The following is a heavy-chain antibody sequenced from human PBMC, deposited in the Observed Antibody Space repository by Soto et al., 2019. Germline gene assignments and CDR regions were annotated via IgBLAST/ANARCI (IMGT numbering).Heavy chain of an antibody. V-gene: IGHV1-3*01. Sequence: ASVKVSCKASGYTFTSYAMHWVRQAPGQRLEWMGWINAGNGNTKYSQKFQGRVTITRDTSASTAYMELSSLRSEDTAVYYCARNHGSGTLLDWFDPWGQGTLVTVS. D-gene: IGHD3-10*01. CDR3: ARNHGSGTLLDWFDP. CDR1: GYTFTSYA. J-gene: IGHJ5*02. CDR2: INAGNGNT.